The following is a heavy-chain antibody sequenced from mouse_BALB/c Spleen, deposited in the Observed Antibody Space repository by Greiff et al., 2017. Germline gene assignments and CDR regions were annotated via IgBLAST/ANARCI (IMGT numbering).Heavy chain of an antibody. CDR1: GYTFTSYW. Sequence: EVQLQESGTVLARPGASVKMSCKASGYTFTSYWMHWVKQRPGQGLEWIGAIYPGNSDTSYNQKFTGKAKLTAVTSTSTAYMELSSLTNEDSAVYYCTSDYAMDYWGQGTSVTVSS. CDR2: IYPGNSDT. CDR3: TSDYAMDY. V-gene: IGHV1-5*01. J-gene: IGHJ4*01.